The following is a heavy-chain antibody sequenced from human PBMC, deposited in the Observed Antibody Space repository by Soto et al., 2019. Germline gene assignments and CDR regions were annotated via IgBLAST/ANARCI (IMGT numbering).Heavy chain of an antibody. CDR3: AKIDTFGGVIVMLSGDYFYYGMDV. CDR2: ISGSGGST. Sequence: EVQLLESGGGLVQPGGSLRLSCAASGFTFSNYAMSWVRQAPGKGLEWVSAISGSGGSTYYADSVKGRFTISRDTSKNTLYLQMNSLRAEDTAVYYCAKIDTFGGVIVMLSGDYFYYGMDVWGQGTTVTVSS. V-gene: IGHV3-23*01. J-gene: IGHJ6*02. CDR1: GFTFSNYA. D-gene: IGHD3-16*02.